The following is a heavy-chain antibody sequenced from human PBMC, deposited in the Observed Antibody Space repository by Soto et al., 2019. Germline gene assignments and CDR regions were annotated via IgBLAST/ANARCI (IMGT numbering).Heavy chain of an antibody. V-gene: IGHV1-69*13. CDR2: IIPIFGTA. Sequence: AAVQVSCKASGGTFSSYAISWVRQAPGQGLEWMGGIIPIFGTANYAQKFHGRVTITADESTTTAYMELSSLRSEDTAVYDGAVGVTTVYYYYYGMDVWGQGTTVTVSS. D-gene: IGHD4-17*01. CDR3: AVGVTTVYYYYYGMDV. CDR1: GGTFSSYA. J-gene: IGHJ6*02.